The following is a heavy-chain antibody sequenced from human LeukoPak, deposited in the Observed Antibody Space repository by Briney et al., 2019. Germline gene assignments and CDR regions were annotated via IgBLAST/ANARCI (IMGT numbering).Heavy chain of an antibody. J-gene: IGHJ4*02. D-gene: IGHD3-22*01. V-gene: IGHV3-48*04. CDR2: ISSSSRTI. CDR3: ASPTYYYDSSGYYFDY. CDR1: GLTFSSYS. Sequence: GGSLRLSCAASGLTFSSYSMNWVRQAPGKGLEWVSYISSSSRTISYADSVKGRFTISRDNAKNSLYLQMNSLRAEDTAVYYCASPTYYYDSSGYYFDYWGQGTLVTVSS.